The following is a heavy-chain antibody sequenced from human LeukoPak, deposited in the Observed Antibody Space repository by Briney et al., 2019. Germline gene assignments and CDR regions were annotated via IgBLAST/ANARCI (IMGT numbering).Heavy chain of an antibody. CDR1: GGTFSSYA. J-gene: IGHJ4*02. CDR3: ARDLESGYSGYDLVGGGY. D-gene: IGHD5-12*01. Sequence: ASDKVSCKASGGTFSSYAISWVRQAPGQGLEWMGRIIPILGIANYAQKFQGRVTITADKSTSTAYMELSSLRSEDTAVYYCARDLESGYSGYDLVGGGYWGQGTLVTVSS. CDR2: IIPILGIA. V-gene: IGHV1-69*04.